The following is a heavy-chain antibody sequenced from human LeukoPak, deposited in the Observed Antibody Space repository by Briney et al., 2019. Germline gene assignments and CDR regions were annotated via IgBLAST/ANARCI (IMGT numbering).Heavy chain of an antibody. CDR1: GGTFSSYA. J-gene: IGHJ2*01. CDR3: AIRGPQGDFDL. D-gene: IGHD3-10*01. V-gene: IGHV1-69*05. Sequence: GASVKASCKASGGTFSSYAISWVRQAPGQGLEWMGGIIPIFGTANYAQKFQGRVTITTDESTSTAYMELSSLRSEDTAVYYCAIRGPQGDFDLWGRGSLVTVSS. CDR2: IIPIFGTA.